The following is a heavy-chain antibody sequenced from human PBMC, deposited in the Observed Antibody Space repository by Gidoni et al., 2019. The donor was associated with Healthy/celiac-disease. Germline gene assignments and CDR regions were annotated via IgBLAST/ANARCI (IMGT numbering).Heavy chain of an antibody. CDR2: IWYDGSNK. J-gene: IGHJ4*02. V-gene: IGHV3-33*01. CDR3: ARDLSNLRYCSGGSCYSGPFDY. Sequence: QVQLVESGGGVVQPGRSLRLSCAASGFTFSSYGMPWVRQAPGKGLEWVAVIWYDGSNKYYADSVKGRFTISRDNSKNTLYLQMNSLRAEDTAVYYCARDLSNLRYCSGGSCYSGPFDYWGQGTLVTVSS. D-gene: IGHD2-15*01. CDR1: GFTFSSYG.